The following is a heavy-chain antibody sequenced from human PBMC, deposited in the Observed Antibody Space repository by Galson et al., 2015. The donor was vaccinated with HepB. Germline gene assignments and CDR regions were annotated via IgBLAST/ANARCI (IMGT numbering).Heavy chain of an antibody. CDR2: IRSKAYGGTT. CDR1: GFTSGDSA. V-gene: IGHV3-49*04. J-gene: IGHJ3*02. Sequence: SLRVSCSASGFTSGDSAMSWVRQAPGKGLEWVGFIRSKAYGGTTEYAASVKGRFTISRDDSKSIAYLQMNILKTEDTAVYYCTRDVSTYYYDSSDSSDAFDTWGQGTMVTVSS. CDR3: TRDVSTYYYDSSDSSDAFDT. D-gene: IGHD3-22*01.